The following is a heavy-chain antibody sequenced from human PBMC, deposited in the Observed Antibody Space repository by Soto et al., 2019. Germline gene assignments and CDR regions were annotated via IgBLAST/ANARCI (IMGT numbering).Heavy chain of an antibody. D-gene: IGHD1-26*01. J-gene: IGHJ4*02. Sequence: SETLSLTCAVSGGSISSGGYSWSWIRQPPGKGLEWIGYIYHSGSTYYNPSLKSRVTISVDRSKNQFSLKLSSVTAADTAVYYCAGSKWELLDYWGQGTLVTVSS. CDR2: IYHSGST. CDR1: GGSISSGGYS. V-gene: IGHV4-30-2*01. CDR3: AGSKWELLDY.